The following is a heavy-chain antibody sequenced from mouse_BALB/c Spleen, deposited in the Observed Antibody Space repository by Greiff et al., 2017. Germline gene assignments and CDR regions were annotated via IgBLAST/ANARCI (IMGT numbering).Heavy chain of an antibody. CDR2: ISDGGSYT. Sequence: EVQLVESGGGLVKPGGSLKLSCAASGFTFSDYYMYWVRQTPEKRLEWVATISDGGSYTYYPDSVKGRFTISRDNAKNNLYLQMSSLKSEDTAMYYCARDLGAVGYFDYWGQGTTLTVSS. V-gene: IGHV5-4*02. D-gene: IGHD1-1*01. CDR1: GFTFSDYY. J-gene: IGHJ2*01. CDR3: ARDLGAVGYFDY.